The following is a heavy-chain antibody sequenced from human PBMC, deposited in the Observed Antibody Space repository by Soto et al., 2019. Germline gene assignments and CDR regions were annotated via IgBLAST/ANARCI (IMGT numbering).Heavy chain of an antibody. V-gene: IGHV3-15*07. CDR1: GFSFNYAW. J-gene: IGHJ4*02. Sequence: VQLVESGGGSVKPGGSLRLSCAASGFSFNYAWMNWVRQAPGKGLEWVGRIKSKIDGGTTDYAEPVKGRFTISRDDSKNTLYLQMNSLKTEDAGVYYCTTTYSSAGAFDYWGQGTLVTVPS. CDR3: TTTYSSAGAFDY. CDR2: IKSKIDGGTT. D-gene: IGHD6-19*01.